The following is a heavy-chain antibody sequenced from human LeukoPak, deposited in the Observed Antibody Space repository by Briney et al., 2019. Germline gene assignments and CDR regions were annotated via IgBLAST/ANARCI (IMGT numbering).Heavy chain of an antibody. J-gene: IGHJ6*01. V-gene: IGHV3-48*03. CDR2: ISCSGGSI. D-gene: IGHD4-17*01. Sequence: GGSLRLSCAASGFTFSSYEMNWVRQAPGKGLEWVSYISCSGGSIYYADSVKGRFTISRDNAKNSLYLQMNSLRAEDTAVYYCARGDYGDDFYYYGMDVWGQGTTVTDSS. CDR3: ARGDYGDDFYYYGMDV. CDR1: GFTFSSYE.